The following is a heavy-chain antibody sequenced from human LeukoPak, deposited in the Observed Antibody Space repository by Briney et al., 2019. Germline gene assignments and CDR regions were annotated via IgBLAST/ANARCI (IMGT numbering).Heavy chain of an antibody. J-gene: IGHJ6*03. D-gene: IGHD6-19*01. CDR1: GGSISSSSYY. CDR3: ARHQWHYYYYMGV. Sequence: SETLSLTCTVSGGSISSSSYYWGWIRQSPGKGLEWIGSIYYSGDTYYNPSLKSRRVTISVDTSKNQFSLRLSSVTAADTAVYYCARHQWHYYYYMGVWGKGSTVTVSS. CDR2: IYYSGDT. V-gene: IGHV4-39*01.